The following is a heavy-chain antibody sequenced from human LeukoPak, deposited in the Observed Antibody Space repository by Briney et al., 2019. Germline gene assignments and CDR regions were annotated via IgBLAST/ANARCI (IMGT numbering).Heavy chain of an antibody. CDR1: GFPFDEYG. Sequence: SGGSLRLSCAASGFPFDEYGMSWVRQAPGKGLEWVSGLNWNGGPTGYADSVKGRFTISRDNAKNSLFLHMTSLRADDSAVYFCARDLVDYYGSGFDYWGQGTLVIVSS. D-gene: IGHD3-10*01. CDR2: LNWNGGPT. J-gene: IGHJ4*02. CDR3: ARDLVDYYGSGFDY. V-gene: IGHV3-20*04.